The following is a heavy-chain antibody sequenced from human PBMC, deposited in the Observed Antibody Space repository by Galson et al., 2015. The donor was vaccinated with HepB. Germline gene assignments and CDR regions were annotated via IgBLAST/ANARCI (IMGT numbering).Heavy chain of an antibody. CDR3: AKESYDFWSGYNTPGFDP. CDR1: GFTFSSYG. V-gene: IGHV3-30*18. CDR2: ISYDGSNK. Sequence: SLRLSCADSGFTFSSYGMHWVRQAPGKGLEWVAFISYDGSNKYYADSVKGRFTISRDNSKNTLYLQMNGLRAEDTAVYYCAKESYDFWSGYNTPGFDPWGQGALVTVSS. J-gene: IGHJ5*02. D-gene: IGHD3-3*01.